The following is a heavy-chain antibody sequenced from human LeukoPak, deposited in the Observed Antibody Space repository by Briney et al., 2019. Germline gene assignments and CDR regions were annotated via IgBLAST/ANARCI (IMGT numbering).Heavy chain of an antibody. Sequence: GGSLRLSCAASGFTFDDYAMHWVRQAPGKGLEWVSLISWDGGSTYYADSVKGRFTISRDNSKNSLYLQMNSLRAEDTALYYCAKDSYYDSSGPLDVRGKGTTVTVSS. CDR2: ISWDGGST. J-gene: IGHJ6*04. D-gene: IGHD3-22*01. V-gene: IGHV3-43D*03. CDR1: GFTFDDYA. CDR3: AKDSYYDSSGPLDV.